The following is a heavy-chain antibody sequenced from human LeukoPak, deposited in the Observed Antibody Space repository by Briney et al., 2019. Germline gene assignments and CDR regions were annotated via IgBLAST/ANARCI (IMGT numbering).Heavy chain of an antibody. Sequence: ASVKVSCKASGDTFSNYAISWVRQVPGQGLEWMGGLIPIFGTPNYAQKFQGRVTITTDESTSTAYMELSSLRSEDTAVYYCARSNIVVVAAAYTTYYYSYMDVWGKGTTVSVSS. CDR2: LIPIFGTP. CDR1: GDTFSNYA. J-gene: IGHJ6*03. CDR3: ARSNIVVVAAAYTTYYYSYMDV. D-gene: IGHD2-2*01. V-gene: IGHV1-69*05.